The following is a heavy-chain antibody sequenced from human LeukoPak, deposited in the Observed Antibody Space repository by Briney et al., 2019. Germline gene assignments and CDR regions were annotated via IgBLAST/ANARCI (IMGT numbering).Heavy chain of an antibody. CDR3: AKGDSSSWYSFDY. V-gene: IGHV3-23*01. J-gene: IGHJ4*02. CDR2: LSGSGGST. CDR1: GFTFSSYA. Sequence: GGSLRLSCAASGFTFSSYAMSWVRQAPGKGLEWVSALSGSGGSTYYADSVKGRFTISRDNSKNTLYLQMNSLRAEDTAVYYCAKGDSSSWYSFDYWGQGTLVTVSP. D-gene: IGHD6-13*01.